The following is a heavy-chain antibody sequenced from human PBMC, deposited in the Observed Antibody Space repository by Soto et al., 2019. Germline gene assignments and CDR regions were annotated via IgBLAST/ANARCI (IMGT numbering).Heavy chain of an antibody. CDR2: IRSKANSYAT. CDR3: LMEVVVAAKIDDY. V-gene: IGHV3-73*01. CDR1: GFTFSGSA. J-gene: IGHJ4*02. D-gene: IGHD2-15*01. Sequence: PGGSLRLSCAASGFTFSGSAMHWVRQASGKGLEWVGRIRSKANSYATAYAASVKGRFTISRDDSKNTAYLQMNSLKTEDTAVYYCLMEVVVAAKIDDYWGQGTLVTVSS.